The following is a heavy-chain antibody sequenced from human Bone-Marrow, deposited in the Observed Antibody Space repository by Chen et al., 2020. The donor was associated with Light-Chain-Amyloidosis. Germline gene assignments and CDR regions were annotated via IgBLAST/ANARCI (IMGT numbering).Heavy chain of an antibody. D-gene: IGHD6-19*01. CDR1: GFAFSSYA. CDR3: ATDSAVPGAHPPDY. Sequence: QVRLVESGGGVVQPGGSLRLSCAASGFAFSSYAMHWVRQAPGKGLEWVAAISYDENTTYYADSVRGRFTISRDNSTHTLFLQMSSLTADDTALFYCATDSAVPGAHPPDYWGQGTPVTVSS. J-gene: IGHJ4*02. CDR2: ISYDENTT. V-gene: IGHV3-30-3*01.